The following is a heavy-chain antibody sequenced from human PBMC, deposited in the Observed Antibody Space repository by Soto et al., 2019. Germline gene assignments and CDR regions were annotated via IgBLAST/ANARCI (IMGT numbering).Heavy chain of an antibody. D-gene: IGHD3-16*01. CDR2: FNTVNCDT. J-gene: IGHJ4*02. CDR3: ARMLPLYLMTSPLDY. Sequence: QVQLVQSGAEEKKPGASVKVSCKASGYTFSTYGIHCVRQAHGQRLDWMGWFNTVNCDTKCSQNVQDRVTLTGDTSEKSATIKLIGLRSANTAVYYCARMLPLYLMTSPLDYWGQGILVTVSS. V-gene: IGHV1-3*04. CDR1: GYTFSTYG.